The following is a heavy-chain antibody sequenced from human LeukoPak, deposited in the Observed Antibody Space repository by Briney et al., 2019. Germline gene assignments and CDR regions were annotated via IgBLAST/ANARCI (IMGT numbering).Heavy chain of an antibody. V-gene: IGHV3-33*06. CDR2: IWYDGSNK. J-gene: IGHJ3*02. CDR1: GFTFSSYG. CDR3: AKDRSIVGPYAFDI. Sequence: GRSLRLSCAASGFTFSSYGMHWVRQAPGKGLEWVAVIWYDGSNKYYADSVKGRFTISRDNSKNTLYLQMNSLRAEDTAVYYCAKDRSIVGPYAFDIWGQGTMVTVSS. D-gene: IGHD2-21*01.